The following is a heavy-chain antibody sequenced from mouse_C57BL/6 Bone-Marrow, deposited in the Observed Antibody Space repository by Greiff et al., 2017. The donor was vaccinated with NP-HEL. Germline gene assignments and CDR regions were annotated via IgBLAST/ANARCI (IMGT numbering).Heavy chain of an antibody. CDR3: ARHTDGGFAY. CDR2: ISGGGGYT. V-gene: IGHV5-9*01. J-gene: IGHJ3*01. CDR1: GFTFSSYT. Sequence: EVKLMESGGGLVKPGGSLKLSCAASGFTFSSYTMSWVRQTPEKRLEWVATISGGGGYTSYPDSVKGRCTISRDNAKTTLYLQMSSLRSEDTALYYCARHTDGGFAYWGQGTLVTVSA. D-gene: IGHD1-1*01.